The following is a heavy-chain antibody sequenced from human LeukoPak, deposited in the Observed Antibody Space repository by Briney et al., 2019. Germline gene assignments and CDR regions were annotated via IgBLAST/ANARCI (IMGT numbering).Heavy chain of an antibody. J-gene: IGHJ1*01. CDR3: AFPGGWFGEGH. Sequence: PGGSLRLSCAASGFTFSSYSMNWVRQAPGKGLEWVSYISSSNSTIYYADSVKGRFTISRDNAKNSLYLQMNSLRAEDTAVYYCAFPGGWFGEGHWGQGTLVTVSS. D-gene: IGHD3-10*01. CDR1: GFTFSSYS. V-gene: IGHV3-48*04. CDR2: ISSSNSTI.